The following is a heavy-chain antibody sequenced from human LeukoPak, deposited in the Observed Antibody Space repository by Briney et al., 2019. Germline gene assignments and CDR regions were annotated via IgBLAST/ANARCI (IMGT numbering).Heavy chain of an antibody. CDR2: IFHSGST. CDR1: GGSISSSY. D-gene: IGHD3-9*01. J-gene: IGHJ5*02. Sequence: SETLSLTCTVSGGSISSSYWSWIRQPPGKGLEWIGYIFHSGSTNYNPSLKSRVIISLDTSKNQSSLKLRSVSAADTAVYYCARLKYDFLTGHIGLFDPWGQGTLVTVSS. CDR3: ARLKYDFLTGHIGLFDP. V-gene: IGHV4-59*01.